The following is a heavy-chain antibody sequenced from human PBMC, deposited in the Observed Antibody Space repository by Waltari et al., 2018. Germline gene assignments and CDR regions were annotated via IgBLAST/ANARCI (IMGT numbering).Heavy chain of an antibody. V-gene: IGHV3-49*04. CDR2: IRGKAFGGTT. CDR1: GFTFGDYA. J-gene: IGHJ3*01. CDR3: TRGARPRAFDF. Sequence: EVQVVDSGGALVQPWRSLRPSCLTPGFTFGDYAMIWVRQAPGKGLEWVGFIRGKAFGGTTEYAASVKGRFTISRDDSRTIAYLQMNYLKTDDTAVYFCTRGARPRAFDFWGQGTLVTVSS. D-gene: IGHD6-6*01.